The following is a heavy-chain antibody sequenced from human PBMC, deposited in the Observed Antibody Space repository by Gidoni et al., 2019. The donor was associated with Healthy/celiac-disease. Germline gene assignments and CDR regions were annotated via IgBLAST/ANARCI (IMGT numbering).Heavy chain of an antibody. CDR3: ARMVRYYGSSGYYAVFDY. CDR1: GFSLSNARMG. J-gene: IGHJ4*02. Sequence: QVTLKESGPVLVKPTETLTLTCTVSGFSLSNARMGVSWIRQPPGKALEWLEHIFSNDEKSSSTSLKSSLTISKDTSKSQVVLTMTNMDPVDTATYYCARMVRYYGSSGYYAVFDYWGQGTLVTVSS. V-gene: IGHV2-26*01. CDR2: IFSNDEK. D-gene: IGHD3-22*01.